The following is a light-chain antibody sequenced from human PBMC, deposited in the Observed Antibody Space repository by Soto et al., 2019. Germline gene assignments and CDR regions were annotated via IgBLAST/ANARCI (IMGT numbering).Light chain of an antibody. Sequence: EIVLTQSPGTLSLSPGERATLSCRASQSVSSNYLAWYQQKPGQAPRLLICGISTRATGIPDRFSGRGSGTDFTLTISRLEPEDFAVYYCQQYGSYPLTFGGGTKVEIK. CDR1: QSVSSNY. CDR3: QQYGSYPLT. V-gene: IGKV3-20*01. CDR2: GIS. J-gene: IGKJ4*01.